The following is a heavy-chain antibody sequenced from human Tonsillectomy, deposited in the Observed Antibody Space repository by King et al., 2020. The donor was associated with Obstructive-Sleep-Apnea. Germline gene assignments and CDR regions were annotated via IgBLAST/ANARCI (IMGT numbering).Heavy chain of an antibody. V-gene: IGHV3-21*01. CDR2: ISSSSSYI. D-gene: IGHD1-14*01. Sequence: VQLVESGGGLVKPGGSLRLSCAASGFTFSSYSMNWVRQAPGKGLEWVSSISSSSSYIYYADSVKRRFTISRDNAKNSLYLQMNSLRAEDTAVYYCARQGTSSYFDYWGQGTLVTVSS. CDR3: ARQGTSSYFDY. J-gene: IGHJ4*02. CDR1: GFTFSSYS.